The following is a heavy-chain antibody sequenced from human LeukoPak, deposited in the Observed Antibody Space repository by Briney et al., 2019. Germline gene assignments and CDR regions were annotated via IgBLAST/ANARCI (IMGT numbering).Heavy chain of an antibody. J-gene: IGHJ4*02. CDR2: INPSLGST. Sequence: GASVKVSCKASGYTFTTYYIHWVRQAPGQGLEWMGIINPSLGSTSYAQKFQGRVIMTRDMSTNTVYMELSSIKSDDTAVYYSARETVVSTAMLSLDYWGQETLVTVSS. CDR1: GYTFTTYY. V-gene: IGHV1-46*01. CDR3: ARETVVSTAMLSLDY. D-gene: IGHD5-18*01.